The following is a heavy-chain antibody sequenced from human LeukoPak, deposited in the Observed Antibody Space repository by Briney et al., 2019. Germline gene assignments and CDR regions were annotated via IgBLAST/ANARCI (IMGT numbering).Heavy chain of an antibody. J-gene: IGHJ5*02. CDR2: IKGDGSDK. D-gene: IGHD1/OR15-1a*01. Sequence: GGSLRLSCAASGFTFSSYWMHWVRQAPGKGLEWVAHIKGDGSDKEYVDSVKGRFTISRDNAKNSLYLQMNSLRAEDTAVYYCARWRTYIQGFFDPWGQGTLVTVSS. CDR3: ARWRTYIQGFFDP. V-gene: IGHV3-7*05. CDR1: GFTFSSYW.